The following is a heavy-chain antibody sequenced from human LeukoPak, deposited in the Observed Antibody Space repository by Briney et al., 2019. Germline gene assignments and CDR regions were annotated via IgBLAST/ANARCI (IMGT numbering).Heavy chain of an antibody. V-gene: IGHV3-33*01. J-gene: IGHJ4*02. D-gene: IGHD2-15*01. CDR3: ARDGVCSGGSCYFGFDY. CDR2: IWYDGSNK. Sequence: GGSLRLSCAASGFTFSSYGMHWVRQAPGKGLEWVAVIWYDGSNKYYADSVKGRFTISRDNSKNTLYLQMNSLRAEGTAVYYCARDGVCSGGSCYFGFDYWGQGTLVTVSS. CDR1: GFTFSSYG.